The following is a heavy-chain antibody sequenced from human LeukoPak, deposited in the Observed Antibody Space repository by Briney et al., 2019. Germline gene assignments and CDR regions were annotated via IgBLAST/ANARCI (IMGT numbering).Heavy chain of an antibody. D-gene: IGHD6-13*01. CDR1: GGSFSGYY. V-gene: IGHV4-34*01. CDR3: ARGPVGTSGIAAAGKSFDY. J-gene: IGHJ4*02. Sequence: SETLSLTCAVYGGSFSGYYWSWIRQPPGKGLEWIGEINHSGSTNYNPSLKSRVTISVDTSKNQFSLKLSSVTAADTAVYYCARGPVGTSGIAAAGKSFDYWGQGTLVTVSS. CDR2: INHSGST.